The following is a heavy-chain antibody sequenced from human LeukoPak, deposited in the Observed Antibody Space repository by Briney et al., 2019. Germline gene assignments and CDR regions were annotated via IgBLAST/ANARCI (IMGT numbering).Heavy chain of an antibody. D-gene: IGHD5-24*01. CDR1: GGSISSGGYS. J-gene: IGHJ3*01. CDR3: ARANDGDAFDF. V-gene: IGHV4-30-2*01. Sequence: SQTLSLTCAVSGGSISSGGYSWSWIRQPPGNGLEWIGYIYLSDTTYYNPSLKTRVTISVDRSKNQFSLKLSSVTAADTAVYYCARANDGDAFDFWGQGTMVTVSS. CDR2: IYLSDTT.